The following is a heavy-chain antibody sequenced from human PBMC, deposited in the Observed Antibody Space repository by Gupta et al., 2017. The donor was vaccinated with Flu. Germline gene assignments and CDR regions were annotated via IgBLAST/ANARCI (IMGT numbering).Heavy chain of an antibody. CDR2: ISYDGSNK. Sequence: QVQLVESGGGVVQPGRSLRLSCAASGFTFTSSGMHWVRQAPGKGLEWVAFISYDGSNKYYADSGKGRFTVSRDNSKNTLYLQMNSLRAEDTAMYYCAKDPRGYSSSWYRLGEDWFDPWGQGTLVTVSS. CDR3: AKDPRGYSSSWYRLGEDWFDP. V-gene: IGHV3-30*18. J-gene: IGHJ5*02. D-gene: IGHD6-13*01. CDR1: GFTFTSSG.